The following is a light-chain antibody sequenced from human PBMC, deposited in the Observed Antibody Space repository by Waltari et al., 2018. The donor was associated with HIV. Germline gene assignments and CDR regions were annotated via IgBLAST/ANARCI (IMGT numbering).Light chain of an antibody. J-gene: IGKJ1*01. V-gene: IGKV1-39*01. Sequence: DIQMTQSPSSLSASVGDRVTITCRASQSIRFYLNWYQQKPGKAPRLLIYGASSVQSGVPSRFSGSGSGTDFTLTISSLQPEDFATYYCQQSYSNPWTFGQGAKVDIK. CDR3: QQSYSNPWT. CDR1: QSIRFY. CDR2: GAS.